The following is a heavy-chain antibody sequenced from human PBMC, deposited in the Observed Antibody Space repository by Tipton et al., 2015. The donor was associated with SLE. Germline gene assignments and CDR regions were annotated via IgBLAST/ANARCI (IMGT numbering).Heavy chain of an antibody. CDR2: ANRNEGT. D-gene: IGHD6-13*01. CDR1: GASTNTKC. V-gene: IGHV4-59*12. J-gene: IGHJ6*03. Sequence: TLSLTCTVSGASTNTKCWTWIRQSPGKGLEWFGYANRNEGTKIKSSLERRVTISLATSRSQFSLRLSSVTAADTAVYYCARVSGGIAYMDVWGKGTTVTFSS. CDR3: ARVSGGIAYMDV.